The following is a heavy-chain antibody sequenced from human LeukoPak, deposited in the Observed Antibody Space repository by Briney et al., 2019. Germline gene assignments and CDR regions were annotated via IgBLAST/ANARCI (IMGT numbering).Heavy chain of an antibody. Sequence: SETLSLTCTVSGGSISSGGYYWSWVRQPPGKGLEWIGEIYHGGSTNYNPSLKSRVTISVDKSKNQFSLKLSSVTAADTAVYYCATAYDFWSGYTLRDAFDIWGQGTMVTVSS. V-gene: IGHV4-39*07. CDR2: IYHGGST. D-gene: IGHD3-3*01. CDR1: GGSISSGGYY. J-gene: IGHJ3*02. CDR3: ATAYDFWSGYTLRDAFDI.